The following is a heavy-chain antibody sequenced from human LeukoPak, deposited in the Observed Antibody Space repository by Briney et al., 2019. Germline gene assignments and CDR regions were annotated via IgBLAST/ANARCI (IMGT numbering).Heavy chain of an antibody. D-gene: IGHD6-19*01. J-gene: IGHJ4*02. V-gene: IGHV3-66*01. CDR3: ARDRDSSGWYTRY. CDR1: GFTVSSNY. Sequence: PGGSLRLSCAASGFTVSSNYMSWVRQAPGKGLEWVSVIYSGGSTYYADSVKGRFTISRDNSKNTLYLQMNGLRAEDTAVYYCARDRDSSGWYTRYWGQGTLVTVSS. CDR2: IYSGGST.